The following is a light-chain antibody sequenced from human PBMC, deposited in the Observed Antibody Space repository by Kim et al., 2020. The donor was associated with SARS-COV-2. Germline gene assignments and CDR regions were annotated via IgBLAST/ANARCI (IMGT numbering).Light chain of an antibody. Sequence: GSPGQTASSTWSGDKLGDKYVCWYQQKAGQSPVLVIYQDIKRPSGIPERFSGSNSGNTATLTISGTQAMDEADYYCQAWDSSYVIFGGGTQLTVL. V-gene: IGLV3-1*01. CDR3: QAWDSSYVI. J-gene: IGLJ2*01. CDR2: QDI. CDR1: KLGDKY.